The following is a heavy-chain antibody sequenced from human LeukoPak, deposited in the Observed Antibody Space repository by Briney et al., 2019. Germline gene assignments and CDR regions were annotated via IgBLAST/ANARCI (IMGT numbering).Heavy chain of an antibody. CDR3: ARDDGSATLGIDS. CDR1: GTTFSRSA. J-gene: IGHJ4*02. CDR2: VIPILGTT. Sequence: SVKVSCKASGTTFSRSAISWVRQAPGQGLEWMGGVIPILGTTNYAQKFQDRVSITTDESTNTAYMEVSSLRSVDTAVYYCARDDGSATLGIDSWGQGTLVTVSS. V-gene: IGHV1-69*05. D-gene: IGHD1-26*01.